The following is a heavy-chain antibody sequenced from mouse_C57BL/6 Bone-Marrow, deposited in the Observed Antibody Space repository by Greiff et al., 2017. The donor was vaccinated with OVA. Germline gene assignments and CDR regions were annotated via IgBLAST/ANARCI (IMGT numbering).Heavy chain of an antibody. V-gene: IGHV2-2*01. D-gene: IGHD1-1*01. CDR1: GFSLTSYG. Sequence: QVQLQQSGPGLVQPSQSLSITCTVSGFSLTSYGVHWVRQSPGKGLEWMGVIWRGGSTDYNAAFISRLSISKDNSKSQVFFKMNRLQADDTAIYYCARRGLLRSIFDVWGTGTTVTVSS. J-gene: IGHJ1*03. CDR2: IWRGGST. CDR3: ARRGLLRSIFDV.